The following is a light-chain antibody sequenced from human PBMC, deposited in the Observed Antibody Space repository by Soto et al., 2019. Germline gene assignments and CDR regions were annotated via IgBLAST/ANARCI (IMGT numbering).Light chain of an antibody. CDR3: SSFTSRNTYV. CDR2: DVN. Sequence: QSALTQPASVSGSPGQSITISCAGTSSDVGVYDFVSWYQQHPGKAPKLLIYDVNNRPAGISNRFSGSKSGNTASLTISGLQAEDEADYYCSSFTSRNTYVFGTGTKLTVL. J-gene: IGLJ1*01. CDR1: SSDVGVYDF. V-gene: IGLV2-14*03.